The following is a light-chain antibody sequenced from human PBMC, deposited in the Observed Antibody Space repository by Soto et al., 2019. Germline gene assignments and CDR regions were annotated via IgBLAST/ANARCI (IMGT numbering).Light chain of an antibody. Sequence: QSVLTQPPSASGTPGQRVTISCSGSSSNIGSNTVSWYQQLPGTAPKLLMYSDNQRPSGVPDRFSGSKSGTSASLAISGLQSEDEADYYCSTWDDSLSGWVFGGVTKVTVL. J-gene: IGLJ3*02. V-gene: IGLV1-44*01. CDR1: SSNIGSNT. CDR3: STWDDSLSGWV. CDR2: SDN.